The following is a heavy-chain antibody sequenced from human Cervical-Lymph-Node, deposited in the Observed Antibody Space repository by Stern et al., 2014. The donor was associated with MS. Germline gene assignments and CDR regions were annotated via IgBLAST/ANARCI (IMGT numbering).Heavy chain of an antibody. D-gene: IGHD4-17*01. CDR3: ARDTVDYGDPVDY. V-gene: IGHV1-18*01. CDR1: GYTFTNYG. J-gene: IGHJ4*02. Sequence: MQLVQSGAEVKKPGASVKVSCKASGYTFTNYGISWVRQPHGQGLEWMGWISAYSGLTTYAQKLQGRVTMTTDTSTSTAYMELRSLRSDDTAVYYCARDTVDYGDPVDYWGQGTLVTVSS. CDR2: ISAYSGLT.